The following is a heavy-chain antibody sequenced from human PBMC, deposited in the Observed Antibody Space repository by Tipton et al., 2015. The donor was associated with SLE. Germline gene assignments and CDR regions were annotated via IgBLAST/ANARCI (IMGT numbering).Heavy chain of an antibody. D-gene: IGHD6-13*01. CDR3: AREGIAAAGGFDL. J-gene: IGHJ2*01. CDR2: INPSGST. Sequence: TLSLTCAVYGGFFSGYYWSWIRQPPGKGLEWIGEINPSGSTNYNPSLKSRVTISVDTSKNQFSLKLSSVTAADTAVYYCAREGIAAAGGFDLWGRGTLVTVSS. CDR1: GGFFSGYY. V-gene: IGHV4-34*01.